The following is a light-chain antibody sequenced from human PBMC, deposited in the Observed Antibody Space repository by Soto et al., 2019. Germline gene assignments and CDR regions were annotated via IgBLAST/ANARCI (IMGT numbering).Light chain of an antibody. J-gene: IGLJ1*01. CDR1: SGDIGSYNH. V-gene: IGLV2-14*03. CDR2: AVS. CDR3: ISYTDRQSYL. Sequence: QSLLTQPASVSGAPGQSITISCSGTSGDIGSYNHVAWYQQFPGKSPKLMIYAVSDRPSGVSDRFSGSKSGITASLTISGLQTEDEADYYCISYTDRQSYLFGTGTKVTVL.